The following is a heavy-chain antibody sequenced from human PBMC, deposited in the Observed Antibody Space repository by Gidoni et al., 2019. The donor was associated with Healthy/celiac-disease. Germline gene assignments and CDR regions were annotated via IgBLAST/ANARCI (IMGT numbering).Heavy chain of an antibody. D-gene: IGHD4-17*01. CDR1: GGSISSSSYY. CDR3: ARLGATVTSFID. V-gene: IGHV4-39*01. Sequence: QLQLQESGPGLVKPSETLSLTCTVSGGSISSSSYYWGWIRQPPGKGLEWIGSIYYSGSTYYNPSLKSRVTISVDTSKNQFSLKLSSVTAADTAVYYCARLGATVTSFIDWGQGTLVTVSS. J-gene: IGHJ4*02. CDR2: IYYSGST.